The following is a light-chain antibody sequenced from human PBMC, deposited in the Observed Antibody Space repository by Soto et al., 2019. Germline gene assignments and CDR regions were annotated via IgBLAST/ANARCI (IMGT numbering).Light chain of an antibody. J-gene: IGLJ1*01. Sequence: SALTKPASVSRSPGQWVAITYTRTSSDVGAYNYVSWYQQLPGKAPKLLIYDVSHRPSWVSDRFSGSKSGNTASLTISGLQAEDEGDYYCNSYTSSSTLYVFGTGTKVTVL. V-gene: IGLV2-14*01. CDR3: NSYTSSSTLYV. CDR1: SSDVGAYNY. CDR2: DVS.